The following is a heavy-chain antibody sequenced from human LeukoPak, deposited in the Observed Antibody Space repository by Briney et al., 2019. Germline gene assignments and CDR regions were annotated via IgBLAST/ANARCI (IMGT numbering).Heavy chain of an antibody. CDR2: IKQDGSEK. J-gene: IGHJ4*02. Sequence: TGGSLRLSCAASGFTFSTYWMDWVRQAPGKGLEWVANIKQDGSEKYYVDSVKGRFTISRDNAKNSLYLQMNSLRGEDTAVYYCARDKYGAYFDTWGQGILVTVSS. D-gene: IGHD4-17*01. V-gene: IGHV3-7*04. CDR1: GFTFSTYW. CDR3: ARDKYGAYFDT.